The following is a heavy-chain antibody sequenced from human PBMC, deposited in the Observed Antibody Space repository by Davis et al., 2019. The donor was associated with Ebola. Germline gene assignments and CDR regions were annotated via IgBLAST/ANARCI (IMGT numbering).Heavy chain of an antibody. CDR3: ARAPPGSRFRLDH. D-gene: IGHD2-15*01. J-gene: IGHJ4*02. Sequence: GGSLRLSCAASGFTFGDYTMHWVRQAPGKGLEWVSATGTTGDTYYPGSVRGRFTVSRDDAKNSFYLQMDSLRVEDTAVYYCARAPPGSRFRLDHWGQGTLVTVSS. CDR1: GFTFGDYT. V-gene: IGHV3-13*01. CDR2: TGTTGDT.